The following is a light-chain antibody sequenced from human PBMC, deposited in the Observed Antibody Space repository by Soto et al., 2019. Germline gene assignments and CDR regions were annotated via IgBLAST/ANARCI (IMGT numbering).Light chain of an antibody. CDR1: SANIGAGYD. J-gene: IGLJ1*01. V-gene: IGLV1-40*01. Sequence: QSVLTQPPSVSGAPGQRVTISCTGSSANIGAGYDVHWYQQLPGTAPKLLIYGNSNRPSGVPDRFSGSTSGTSASLAITGLQAEEEADYYCESYDSSLSGLYVFGTGTKVTVL. CDR2: GNS. CDR3: ESYDSSLSGLYV.